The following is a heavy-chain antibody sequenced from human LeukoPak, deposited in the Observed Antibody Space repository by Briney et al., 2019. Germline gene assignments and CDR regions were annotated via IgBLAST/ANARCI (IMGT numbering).Heavy chain of an antibody. D-gene: IGHD6-19*01. V-gene: IGHV1-24*01. J-gene: IGHJ4*02. CDR3: ARDKGIAVAGKEDYFDY. CDR1: GYTLTELS. CDR2: FDPEDGET. Sequence: ASVKVSCKVSGYTLTELSMHWVRQAPGKGLEWMGGFDPEDGETIYAQKFQGRVTMTEDTSTDTVYMELSSLRSEDTAVYYCARDKGIAVAGKEDYFDYWGQGTLVTVSS.